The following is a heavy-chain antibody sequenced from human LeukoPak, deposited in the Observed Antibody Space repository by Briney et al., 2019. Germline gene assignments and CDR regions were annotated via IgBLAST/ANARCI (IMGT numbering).Heavy chain of an antibody. D-gene: IGHD5-12*01. CDR3: ARLPPRQWLRFGGASYGMDV. J-gene: IGHJ6*02. CDR1: GGSISSYY. V-gene: IGHV4-4*07. Sequence: KPSETLSLTCTVSGGSISSYYWSWIRQPAGKGLEWIGRIYTSGSTNYNPSLKSRVTMSVDTSKNQFSLKLSSVTAADTAVYYCARLPPRQWLRFGGASYGMDVWGQGTTVTVSS. CDR2: IYTSGST.